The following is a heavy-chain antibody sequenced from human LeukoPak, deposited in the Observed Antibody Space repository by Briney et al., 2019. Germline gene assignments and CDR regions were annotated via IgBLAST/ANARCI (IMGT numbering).Heavy chain of an antibody. CDR2: INPNSGGT. Sequence: ASVKVSCKASGYTFTGYYMHWVRQAPGQGLEWMGWINPNSGGTNYAQKFQGRVTMTRDTSISTAYMELSRLRSDDTAVYYCARTYCSGGSCYSTGPDYWGQGTLVTVSS. V-gene: IGHV1-2*02. D-gene: IGHD2-15*01. CDR1: GYTFTGYY. CDR3: ARTYCSGGSCYSTGPDY. J-gene: IGHJ4*02.